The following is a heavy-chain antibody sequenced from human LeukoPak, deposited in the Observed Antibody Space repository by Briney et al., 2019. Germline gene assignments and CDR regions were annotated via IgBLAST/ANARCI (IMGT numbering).Heavy chain of an antibody. Sequence: PSETLSLTCTVSGGSISSYYWSWIRQPPGKGLEGIGYIYYSWSTNYKPSHKRRVTISVDTSKNQCSLKLSSVTAADTAVYYCARLGYCSGGSCYSHYYYYYMDVWGKGTTVTVSS. CDR2: IYYSWST. V-gene: IGHV4-59*01. J-gene: IGHJ6*03. D-gene: IGHD2-15*01. CDR1: GGSISSYY. CDR3: ARLGYCSGGSCYSHYYYYYMDV.